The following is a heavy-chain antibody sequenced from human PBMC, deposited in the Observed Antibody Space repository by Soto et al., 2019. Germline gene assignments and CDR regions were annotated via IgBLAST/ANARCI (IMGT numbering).Heavy chain of an antibody. Sequence: SETLSLTCTVSGGSLNSYYWTWIRQSPGKGLEWIGYVSSTGSTNYNPSLKSRLTMSLDTSTNEVSLSLTSVTAADAAVYFCVRFSPPRKSYDSNPGWFDPWGQGIMVTVS. V-gene: IGHV4-59*01. J-gene: IGHJ5*02. CDR1: GGSLNSYY. CDR2: VSSTGST. D-gene: IGHD3-22*01. CDR3: VRFSPPRKSYDSNPGWFDP.